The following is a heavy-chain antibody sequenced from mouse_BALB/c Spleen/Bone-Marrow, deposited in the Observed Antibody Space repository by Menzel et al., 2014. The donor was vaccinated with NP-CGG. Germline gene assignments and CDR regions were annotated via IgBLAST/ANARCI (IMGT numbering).Heavy chain of an antibody. CDR2: INPSNGGS. CDR3: TRSDYYDYQAWFAY. J-gene: IGHJ3*01. CDR1: GYTFTNYY. D-gene: IGHD2-4*01. Sequence: VQLQESGAELVKPGASVKLSCKTSGYTFTNYYIYWVKQRPGQGLEWIGEINPSNGGSNFNEELKSKATLTVDKSSSTAYMQLSSLTSEDSAVYYCTRSDYYDYQAWFAYWGQGTLVTVSA. V-gene: IGHV1S81*02.